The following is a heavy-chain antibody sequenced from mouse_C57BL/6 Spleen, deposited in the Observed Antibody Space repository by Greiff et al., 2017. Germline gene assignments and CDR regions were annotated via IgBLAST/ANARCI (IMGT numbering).Heavy chain of an antibody. CDR2: IYPGSGNT. CDR1: GYTFTDYY. J-gene: IGHJ4*01. Sequence: VQGVESGAELVRPGASVKLSCKASGYTFTDYYINWVKQRPGQGLEWIARIYPGSGNTYYNEKFKGKATLTAEKSSSTAYMQLSSLTSEDSAVYFCARDDYDYAMDYWGQGTSVTVSS. V-gene: IGHV1-76*01. D-gene: IGHD2-4*01. CDR3: ARDDYDYAMDY.